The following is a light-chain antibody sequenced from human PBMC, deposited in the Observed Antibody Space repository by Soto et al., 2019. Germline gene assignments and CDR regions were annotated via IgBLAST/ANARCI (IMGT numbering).Light chain of an antibody. J-gene: IGKJ1*01. Sequence: EIVLTQSPGTLSLSPGERATLSCRASQSFGNNYLAWYQQKPGQAPRLLIYGASNSPAGIPDRFSGSGSGTDFTLTSSRLEPEDVAVYYCQQYGSSRTFGQGTKVEIK. V-gene: IGKV3-20*01. CDR1: QSFGNNY. CDR3: QQYGSSRT. CDR2: GAS.